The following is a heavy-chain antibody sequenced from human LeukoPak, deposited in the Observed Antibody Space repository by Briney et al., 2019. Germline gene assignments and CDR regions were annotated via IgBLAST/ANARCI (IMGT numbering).Heavy chain of an antibody. CDR2: IYPNSGAT. D-gene: IGHD3-10*01. CDR3: AREKWYYGSGSYHFDY. CDR1: GYTFTGYY. V-gene: IGHV1-2*02. J-gene: IGHJ4*02. Sequence: ASVKVSCKASGYTFTGYYMYWVRQAPGQGLEWMGYIYPNSGATKYAQKFQGRVTMTRDTSISTAYMELSRLRSDDTAVYYCAREKWYYGSGSYHFDYWGQGTLVTVSS.